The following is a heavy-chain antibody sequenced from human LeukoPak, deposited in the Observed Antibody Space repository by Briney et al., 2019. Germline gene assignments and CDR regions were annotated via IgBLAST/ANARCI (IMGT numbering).Heavy chain of an antibody. Sequence: PGGSLRLSCAASGFTFSSYAMSWVRQAPGKGLEWVSAISGSGGSTYYADSVKGRFTISRDNSKNTLYLQMNSLRAEDTAVYYCARRQWGVAATPSRLSNWFDPWGQGTLVTVSS. J-gene: IGHJ5*02. V-gene: IGHV3-23*01. CDR3: ARRQWGVAATPSRLSNWFDP. CDR1: GFTFSSYA. CDR2: ISGSGGST. D-gene: IGHD2-15*01.